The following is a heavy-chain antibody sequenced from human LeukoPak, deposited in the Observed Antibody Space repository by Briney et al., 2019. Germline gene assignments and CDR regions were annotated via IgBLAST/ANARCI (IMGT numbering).Heavy chain of an antibody. V-gene: IGHV1-24*01. J-gene: IGHJ4*02. Sequence: ASVKVSCKVSGYTLTELSMHWVRQAPGKGFEWMGGFDPEDGETTYAQKFQGRVTMTEDTSTDTAYMELSSLRSEDTAVYYCATRIAARPRGVFDYWGQGTLVTVSS. D-gene: IGHD6-6*01. CDR1: GYTLTELS. CDR3: ATRIAARPRGVFDY. CDR2: FDPEDGET.